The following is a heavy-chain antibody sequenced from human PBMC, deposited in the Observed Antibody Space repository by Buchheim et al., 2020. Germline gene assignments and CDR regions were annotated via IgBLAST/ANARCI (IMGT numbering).Heavy chain of an antibody. CDR1: GGSISSGAYC. V-gene: IGHV4-31*03. D-gene: IGHD6-6*01. CDR3: ATKGGGSTSSSQFDY. J-gene: IGHJ4*02. Sequence: QVQLQESGPGLVKPSQTLSLTCTVSGGSISSGAYCWSWIRQHPGKGLEWIAYIYKSGSTYYNPSLKSRVTISVDTSKNQFSLKLSSVTAADTAVYYCATKGGGSTSSSQFDYWGQGTL. CDR2: IYKSGST.